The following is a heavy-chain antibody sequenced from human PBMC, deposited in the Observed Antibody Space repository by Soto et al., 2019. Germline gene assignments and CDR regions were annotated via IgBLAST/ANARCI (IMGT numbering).Heavy chain of an antibody. CDR2: IYHSGST. V-gene: IGHV4-30-2*02. CDR1: GGSISSGGYS. J-gene: IGHJ4*02. Sequence: QLQLQESGSGLVKPSQTLSLTCAVSGGSISSGGYSWSWIRQPPGKGLEWIGYIYHSGSTYYNPSLKSRVTISIDTSKSQFSLKLTSVTAADTAVYYCARGSSGWAYYFDAWGQGTLVSVSS. CDR3: ARGSSGWAYYFDA. D-gene: IGHD6-19*01.